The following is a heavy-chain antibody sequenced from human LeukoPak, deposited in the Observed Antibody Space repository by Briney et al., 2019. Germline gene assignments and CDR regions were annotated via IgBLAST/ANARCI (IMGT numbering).Heavy chain of an antibody. CDR1: GYVVTDYY. D-gene: IGHD1-1*01. Sequence: ASVTVSCKASGYVVTDYYMHWVRQAPGQGLEWMGWLRGDTGDTGSPQKFKGRVTMTRDTATNTAYMQLSRLTYDDTAIYFCARVRDNACDYWGQGTLVTVSS. CDR3: ARVRDNACDY. J-gene: IGHJ4*02. CDR2: LRGDTGDT. V-gene: IGHV1-2*02.